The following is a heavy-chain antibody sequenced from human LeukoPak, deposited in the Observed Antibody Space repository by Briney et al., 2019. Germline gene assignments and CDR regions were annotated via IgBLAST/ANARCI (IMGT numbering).Heavy chain of an antibody. Sequence: GGSLRLSCAASGFTFSSYWMSWVRQAPGKGLEWVANIKQDGSEKYYVDSVKGRFTISRDNAKNSLYLQMNSLRAEDTAVYYCARFLQVNIVVVPAAPSGKDVWGQGTTVTVSS. CDR1: GFTFSSYW. J-gene: IGHJ6*02. CDR2: IKQDGSEK. CDR3: ARFLQVNIVVVPAAPSGKDV. D-gene: IGHD2-2*01. V-gene: IGHV3-7*01.